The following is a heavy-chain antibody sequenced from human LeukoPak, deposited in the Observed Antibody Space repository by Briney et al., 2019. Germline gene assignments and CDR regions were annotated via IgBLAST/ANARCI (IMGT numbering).Heavy chain of an antibody. CDR2: MNPNSGNT. CDR1: GYTFISFD. D-gene: IGHD3-10*01. Sequence: ASVKVSCKASGYTFISFDINWVRQATGQGLEWMGRMNPNSGNTGYAQKFQGRVTMTRNTSISTAYMELSSLRSEDTAVYYCARGPRDGSGSSYFQHWGQGTLVTVSS. J-gene: IGHJ1*01. V-gene: IGHV1-8*01. CDR3: ARGPRDGSGSSYFQH.